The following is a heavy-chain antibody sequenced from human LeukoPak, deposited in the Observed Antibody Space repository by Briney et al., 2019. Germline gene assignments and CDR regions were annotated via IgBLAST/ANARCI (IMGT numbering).Heavy chain of an antibody. CDR2: IYYSGST. CDR3: ARDQLTMAGADVFDI. CDR1: GGSISSGDYY. D-gene: IGHD3-10*01. V-gene: IGHV4-30-4*01. J-gene: IGHJ3*02. Sequence: SETLSLTCTVSGGSISSGDYYWSWIRQPPGKGLEWIGYIYYSGSTYYNPSLKSRVTISVDTSKNQFSLKLSSVTAADTAVYYCARDQLTMAGADVFDIWGQGTMVTVSS.